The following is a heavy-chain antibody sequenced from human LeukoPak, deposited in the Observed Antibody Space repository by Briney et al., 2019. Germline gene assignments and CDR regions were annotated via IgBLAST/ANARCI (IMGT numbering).Heavy chain of an antibody. J-gene: IGHJ6*04. CDR3: ARALYGMDV. Sequence: SETLSLTCAVYGGSFSGYYWSWIRQPPGKGLEWIGEINHSGSTNYNPSLKSRVTISVDTSKNQFSLKLSSVTAADTAAYYCARALYGMDVWGKGTTVTVSS. CDR1: GGSFSGYY. V-gene: IGHV4-34*01. CDR2: INHSGST.